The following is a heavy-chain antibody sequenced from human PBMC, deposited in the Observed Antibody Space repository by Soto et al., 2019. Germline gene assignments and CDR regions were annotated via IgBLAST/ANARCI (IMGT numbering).Heavy chain of an antibody. V-gene: IGHV4-59*01. Sequence: PSETLSLTCTVSGGSISSYYWSWIRRPPGKGLEWIGYIYYSGSTNYNPSLKSRVTISVDTSKNQFSLKLSSVTAADTAVYYCATYCNNSDGRHLYYFDYWGRGTMGTVSS. CDR2: IYYSGST. CDR3: ATYCNNSDGRHLYYFDY. J-gene: IGHJ4*02. CDR1: GGSISSYY. D-gene: IGHD2-8*01.